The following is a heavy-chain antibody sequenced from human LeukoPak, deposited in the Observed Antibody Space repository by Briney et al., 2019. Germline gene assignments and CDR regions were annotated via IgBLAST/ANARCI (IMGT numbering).Heavy chain of an antibody. CDR3: VIGGGIAAAGRFRY. J-gene: IGHJ4*02. CDR1: GYTLNELS. V-gene: IGHV1-24*01. D-gene: IGHD6-13*01. CDR2: FDPEDGDT. Sequence: ASVKVSCKVSGYTLNELSMHWVRQAPGKGLEWMGGFDPEDGDTIYAQKFQGRVSMTEDTSTDTVYMEMSSLRFEDTALYYCVIGGGIAAAGRFRYWGQGTLVTVSS.